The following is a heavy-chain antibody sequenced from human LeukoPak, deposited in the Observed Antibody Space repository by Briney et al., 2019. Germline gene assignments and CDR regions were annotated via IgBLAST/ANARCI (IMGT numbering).Heavy chain of an antibody. D-gene: IGHD3-3*01. CDR1: GFTFSTYG. V-gene: IGHV3-33*01. Sequence: GGSLRLSCAASGFTFSTYGMHWVRQAPGKGLEWVALIWYDGTNEHYADSVKGRFTISRDNSKNTLYLQMNSLRAEDTAVYYCASERITIFGVVIILEGYFDYWGQGTLVTVSS. CDR3: ASERITIFGVVIILEGYFDY. CDR2: IWYDGTNE. J-gene: IGHJ4*02.